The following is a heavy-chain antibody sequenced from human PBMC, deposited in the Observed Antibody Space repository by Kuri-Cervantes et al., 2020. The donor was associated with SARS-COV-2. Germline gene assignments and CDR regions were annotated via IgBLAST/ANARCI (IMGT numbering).Heavy chain of an antibody. Sequence: SETLSLTCTVSGGSISSYYWSWIRQPPGKGLEWIGYIYYSGSTNYDPSLKGRVTISVDTSKNQFSLKLSSVTAADTAVYYCARDFPGRLTGDHYYYYYMDVWGKGTTVTVSS. V-gene: IGHV4-59*01. CDR3: ARDFPGRLTGDHYYYYYMDV. CDR2: IYYSGST. J-gene: IGHJ6*03. CDR1: GGSISSYY. D-gene: IGHD7-27*01.